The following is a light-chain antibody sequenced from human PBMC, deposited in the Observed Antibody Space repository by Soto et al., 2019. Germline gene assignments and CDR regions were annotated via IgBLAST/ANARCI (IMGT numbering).Light chain of an antibody. CDR1: QSITNW. CDR2: KVS. CDR3: QQFRTYSWT. V-gene: IGKV1-5*03. Sequence: DFQLTQSPSTLSASVGDRVTITCRVSQSITNWLAWYQQKPGKAPNLLIYKVSNLESGVPSRFSGSGSGTEFNLTISSLQPDDFATYYCQQFRTYSWTFGQGTKVDIK. J-gene: IGKJ1*01.